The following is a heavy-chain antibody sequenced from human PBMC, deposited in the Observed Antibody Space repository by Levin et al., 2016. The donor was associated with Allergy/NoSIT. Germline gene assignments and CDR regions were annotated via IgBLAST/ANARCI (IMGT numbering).Heavy chain of an antibody. CDR1: GYSIRNGYY. Sequence: SETLSFTCAVSGYSIRNGYYWGWIRQPPGKGLEWIGSIYHSGNTYYTPSLKSRVTMSVDTSKNQFSLKLSSVTAADTAVYYCVATRYYDILTDYSDFDYWGQGTLVTVSS. V-gene: IGHV4-38-2*01. D-gene: IGHD3-9*01. J-gene: IGHJ4*02. CDR3: VATRYYDILTDYSDFDY. CDR2: IYHSGNT.